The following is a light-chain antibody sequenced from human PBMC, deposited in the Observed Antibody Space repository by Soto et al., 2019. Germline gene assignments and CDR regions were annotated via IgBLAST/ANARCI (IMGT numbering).Light chain of an antibody. Sequence: DILMTQSPSTLSASIGDRLTITCRASLSISSWLAWYQQKSGKAPQLLIYDASTLESGVPPRFSASGSGTEFSLTISSLQPDDFASYYCQEYESPLRTFGPGTKVEIK. V-gene: IGKV1-5*01. CDR2: DAS. CDR3: QEYESPLRT. CDR1: LSISSW. J-gene: IGKJ1*01.